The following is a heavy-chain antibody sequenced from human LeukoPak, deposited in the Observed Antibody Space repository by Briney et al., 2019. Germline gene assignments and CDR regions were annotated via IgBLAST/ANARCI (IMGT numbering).Heavy chain of an antibody. J-gene: IGHJ4*02. CDR1: GYTFTGHY. Sequence: ASVKVSCKASGYTFTGHYMHWVRQAPGQGLEWMGWINPNSGGTHYAQKFQGRVTMTMDTSISTAYMELSRLRSDDTAVYYCARELGTRYSYGPGFDYWGQGTLVIVSS. CDR3: ARELGTRYSYGPGFDY. CDR2: INPNSGGT. D-gene: IGHD5-18*01. V-gene: IGHV1-2*02.